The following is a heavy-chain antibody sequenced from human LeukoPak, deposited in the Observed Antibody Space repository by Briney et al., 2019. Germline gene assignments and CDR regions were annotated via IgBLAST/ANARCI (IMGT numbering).Heavy chain of an antibody. D-gene: IGHD5-12*01. Sequence: PGGSLRLSCVASGFTFSCYSMNWVRQAPGKGLEWVSYINSISGEIWYADSVKGRFTISRDDAKNSLYLQMNSLRDEDTAVYYCARDHGYAFDYWGQGTLVTVSS. J-gene: IGHJ4*02. V-gene: IGHV3-48*02. CDR1: GFTFSCYS. CDR2: INSISGEI. CDR3: ARDHGYAFDY.